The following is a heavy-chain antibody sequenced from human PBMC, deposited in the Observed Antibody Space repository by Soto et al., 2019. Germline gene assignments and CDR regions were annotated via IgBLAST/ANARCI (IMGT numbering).Heavy chain of an antibody. CDR3: ARDLGILVGMDV. D-gene: IGHD1-26*01. CDR1: EFMFSRYS. CDR2: ISSSGSNV. Sequence: QLVESGGGLVQPGASLRLSCVASEFMFSRYSMNWVRQAPGKGLEWIAYISSSGSNVYYANSMRGRLTISRDNVNNFVYLQMNSLRDEDTANYYCARDLGILVGMDVWGQGTTVTVSS. J-gene: IGHJ6*02. V-gene: IGHV3-48*02.